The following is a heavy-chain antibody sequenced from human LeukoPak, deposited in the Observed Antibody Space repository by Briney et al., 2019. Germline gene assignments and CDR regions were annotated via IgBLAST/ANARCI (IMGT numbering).Heavy chain of an antibody. CDR1: GFTFSSYG. CDR2: IWYDGSNK. CDR3: ARAGRFLEWLLDY. V-gene: IGHV3-33*01. D-gene: IGHD3-3*01. Sequence: GGSLRLSCAASGFTFSSYGMHWVRQAPGKGLEWGAVIWYDGSNKYYADSVKGRFTISRDNSKNTLYLQMNSLRAEDTAVYYCARAGRFLEWLLDYWGQGTLVTVSS. J-gene: IGHJ4*02.